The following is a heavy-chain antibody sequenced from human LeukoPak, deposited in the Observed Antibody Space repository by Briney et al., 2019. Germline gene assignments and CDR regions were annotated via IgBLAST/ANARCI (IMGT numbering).Heavy chain of an antibody. Sequence: SETLSLTCAVYGGSFSGYYWSWIRQPPGKGLEWIGEINHSGSTNYNPSLKSRVTISVDTSKNQFSLKLSSVTAADTAVYYCARWPPSRAARGKFDPWGQGTLVTASS. CDR3: ARWPPSRAARGKFDP. D-gene: IGHD6-25*01. CDR2: INHSGST. V-gene: IGHV4-34*01. CDR1: GGSFSGYY. J-gene: IGHJ5*02.